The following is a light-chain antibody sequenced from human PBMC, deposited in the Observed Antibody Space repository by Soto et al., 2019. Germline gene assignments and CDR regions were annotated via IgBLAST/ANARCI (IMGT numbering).Light chain of an antibody. J-gene: IGLJ1*01. V-gene: IGLV1-40*01. Sequence: QSVLTQPPSVSGAPGQKVTISCTGSSSNIGAGYDVNWYQQLPGTAPELLIYDNNNRPSGVPDRFSGSKSGTSASLAITGLQAEDEADYYCQSYDSSLSGYVFGTGTKVTVL. CDR3: QSYDSSLSGYV. CDR1: SSNIGAGYD. CDR2: DNN.